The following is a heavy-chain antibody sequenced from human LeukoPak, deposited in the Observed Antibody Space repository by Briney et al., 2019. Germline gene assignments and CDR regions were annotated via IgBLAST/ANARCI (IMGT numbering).Heavy chain of an antibody. Sequence: SETLSLTCSVSGYSISSDYYWGCIRQPPGKGLEWIGFIYYSGSTYYNPSLKSRVTISVDTSKNQFSLKLSSVTAADTAVYYCARDPEDFIGNVWFDPWGQGTLVTVSS. CDR2: IYYSGST. D-gene: IGHD4-23*01. CDR3: ARDPEDFIGNVWFDP. V-gene: IGHV4-38-2*02. J-gene: IGHJ5*02. CDR1: GYSISSDYY.